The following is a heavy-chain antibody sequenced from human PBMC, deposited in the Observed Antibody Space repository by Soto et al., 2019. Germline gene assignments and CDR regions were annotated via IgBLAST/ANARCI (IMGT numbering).Heavy chain of an antibody. J-gene: IGHJ6*02. Sequence: SETLSLTCAVYGGSFSGYYWSWIRQPPGKGLEWIGEINHSGSTNYNPSLKSRVTISVDTSKNQFSLKLSSVTAADTAVYYCASWDTAMAPSHYYYGMDVWGQGTTVTVSS. CDR3: ASWDTAMAPSHYYYGMDV. V-gene: IGHV4-34*01. CDR2: INHSGST. D-gene: IGHD5-18*01. CDR1: GGSFSGYY.